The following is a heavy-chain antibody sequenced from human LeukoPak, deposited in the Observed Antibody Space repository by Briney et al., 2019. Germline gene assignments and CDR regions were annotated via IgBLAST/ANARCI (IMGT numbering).Heavy chain of an antibody. CDR3: ARDFDGVQAFDI. V-gene: IGHV3-7*01. J-gene: IGHJ3*02. CDR2: IKEDGSEK. Sequence: PGGSLRLSCAASGFTFSTYWMSWVRQAPGQGLEWVANIKEDGSEKYYVDSVKGRFTISRDSAKNSLYLQMNSLRAEDTAVYYCARDFDGVQAFDIWGQGTMVTVSS. CDR1: GFTFSTYW. D-gene: IGHD3-16*01.